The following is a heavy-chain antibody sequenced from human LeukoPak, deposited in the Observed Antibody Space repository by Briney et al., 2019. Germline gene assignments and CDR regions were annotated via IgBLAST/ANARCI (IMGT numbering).Heavy chain of an antibody. D-gene: IGHD3-22*01. CDR2: INHSGST. Sequence: SETLSLTCAVYGGSFSGYYWSWIRQPPGKGLEWIGEINHSGSTNYNPSLKSRVTISVDTSKNQFSLKLSSVTAADTAVYYCARGTGYYDSSGAFDIWGQGTMVTVSS. V-gene: IGHV4-34*01. CDR3: ARGTGYYDSSGAFDI. J-gene: IGHJ3*02. CDR1: GGSFSGYY.